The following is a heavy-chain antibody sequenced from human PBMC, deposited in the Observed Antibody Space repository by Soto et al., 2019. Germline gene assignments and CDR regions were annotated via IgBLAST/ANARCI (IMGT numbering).Heavy chain of an antibody. CDR3: AGTREGNPWFDP. J-gene: IGHJ5*02. Sequence: ASVKVSCKASGYTFTSYHMHWVRQAPGQGLEWMGIINPSGGSTSYAQKFQGRVTMTRDTSTSTVYMELSSLRSEDTAVYYCAGTREGNPWFDPWGQGTLVTVSS. D-gene: IGHD1-1*01. V-gene: IGHV1-46*01. CDR1: GYTFTSYH. CDR2: INPSGGST.